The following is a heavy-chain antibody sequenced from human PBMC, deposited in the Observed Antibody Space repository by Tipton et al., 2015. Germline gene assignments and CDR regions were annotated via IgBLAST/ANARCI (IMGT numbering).Heavy chain of an antibody. V-gene: IGHV1-2*02. J-gene: IGHJ2*01. CDR1: GYTFTGYY. Sequence: QSGAEVKKPGASVKVSCKASGYTFTGYYMHWMRQAPGQGLEWLGLVNPKRGGTEYAQKFQGRVTMTRDTSVNTVYLELSRLRSDDTAVYFCARDVGIPGHYWYFDLWGRGTLVTVSS. CDR2: VNPKRGGT. CDR3: ARDVGIPGHYWYFDL. D-gene: IGHD2-21*01.